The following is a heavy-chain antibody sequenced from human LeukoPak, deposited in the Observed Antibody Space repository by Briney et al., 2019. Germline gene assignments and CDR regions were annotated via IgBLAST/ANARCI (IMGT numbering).Heavy chain of an antibody. V-gene: IGHV3-23*01. J-gene: IGHJ4*02. CDR1: GFTFSSYA. D-gene: IGHD3-16*01. CDR2: VSGSGGST. Sequence: GGSLRLSCAASGFTFSSYAMSWVRQAPGKGLEWVSAVSGSGGSTYYADSVKGRFTISRDNSKNTLYLQMNSLRAEDTAVYYCAKVVYGGWAFDYWGQGTLVTVSS. CDR3: AKVVYGGWAFDY.